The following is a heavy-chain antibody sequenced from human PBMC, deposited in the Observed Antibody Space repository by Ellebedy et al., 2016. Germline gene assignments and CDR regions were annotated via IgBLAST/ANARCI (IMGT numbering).Heavy chain of an antibody. J-gene: IGHJ4*02. CDR3: ARIGGVSFGERHIDY. V-gene: IGHV4-59*01. CDR2: IYYTGTT. Sequence: SETLSLTCIVSGGSISRYYWSWIRQPPGRGLEWIGNIYYTGTTNHNPSLQSRVTISLDTSKNQLSLRLTSVTAADTAVYYCARIGGVSFGERHIDYWGQGTLATVSS. D-gene: IGHD3-10*01. CDR1: GGSISRYY.